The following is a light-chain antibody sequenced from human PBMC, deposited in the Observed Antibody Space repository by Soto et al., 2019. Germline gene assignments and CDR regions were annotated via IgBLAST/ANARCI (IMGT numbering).Light chain of an antibody. Sequence: EIVLTQSPGTLSLSPGDRATLSCRASQSVSGTYLAWYQQKPGQAPRLLIHGASSRATGIPDRISGSGSGTDFTLTISRLEPEDFAVYYCQQYGSSPITFGQGTRLEI. CDR1: QSVSGTY. V-gene: IGKV3-20*01. J-gene: IGKJ5*01. CDR2: GAS. CDR3: QQYGSSPIT.